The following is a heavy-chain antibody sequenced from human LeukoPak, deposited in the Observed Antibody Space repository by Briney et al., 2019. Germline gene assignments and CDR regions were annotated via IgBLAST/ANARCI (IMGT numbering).Heavy chain of an antibody. CDR2: IIPILGIA. CDR3: ARGFSSYGSGSLDY. V-gene: IGHV1-69*04. Sequence: GASVKVSCKASGGTFSSYAISWVRQAPGQGLEWMGRIIPILGIANYAQKFQGRVTMTRNTSISTAYMELSSLRSEDTAVYYCARGFSSYGSGSLDYWGQGTLVTVSS. J-gene: IGHJ4*02. CDR1: GGTFSSYA. D-gene: IGHD3-10*01.